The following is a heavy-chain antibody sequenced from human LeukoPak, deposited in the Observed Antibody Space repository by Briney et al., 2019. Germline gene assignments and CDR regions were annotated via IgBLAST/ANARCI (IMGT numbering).Heavy chain of an antibody. J-gene: IGHJ6*02. V-gene: IGHV3-23*01. CDR2: LGGLSESV. D-gene: IGHD3-10*01. CDR1: GDSISTNH. Sequence: GTLSLTCAVSGDSISTNHWWSWVRQAPGKGLEWVSILGGLSESVYYPDSVKGRFTVSRDNSKDTLYLEINSLRGEDTATYYCARRWLGDPYGMDVWGQGTTVTVSS. CDR3: ARRWLGDPYGMDV.